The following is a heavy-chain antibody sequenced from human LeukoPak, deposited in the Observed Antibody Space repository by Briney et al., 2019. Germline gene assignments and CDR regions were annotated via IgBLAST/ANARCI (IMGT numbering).Heavy chain of an antibody. CDR2: IYHSGST. D-gene: IGHD6-6*01. J-gene: IGHJ5*02. CDR1: GGSISSGGYS. V-gene: IGHV4-30-2*01. Sequence: SETLSLTCADSGGSISSGGYSWSWIRQPPGKGLEWIGYIYHSGSTYYNPSLKSRVTISVDRSKNQFSLKLSSVTAADTAVYYCARGHPPSSGGNWFDPWGQGTLVTVSS. CDR3: ARGHPPSSGGNWFDP.